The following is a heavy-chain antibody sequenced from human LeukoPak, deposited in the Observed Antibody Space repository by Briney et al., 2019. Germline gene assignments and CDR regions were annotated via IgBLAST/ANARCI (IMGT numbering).Heavy chain of an antibody. CDR2: INQDGSEK. Sequence: PGGSLRLSCAVSGFTFSTYWMTWVRQAPGKGLEWVANINQDGSEKYFVDSVKGRFTISRDNAKNSLYLQMNSLRAEDTAVYYCARDPDYDSSGYPDGWGQGTLVTVSS. V-gene: IGHV3-7*01. CDR1: GFTFSTYW. CDR3: ARDPDYDSSGYPDG. D-gene: IGHD3-22*01. J-gene: IGHJ4*02.